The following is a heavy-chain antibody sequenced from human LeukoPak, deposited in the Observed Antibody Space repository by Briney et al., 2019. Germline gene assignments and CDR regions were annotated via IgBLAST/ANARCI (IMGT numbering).Heavy chain of an antibody. CDR1: GFTFSHYE. CDR2: ISSDGSKK. D-gene: IGHD3-3*01. CDR3: AKLTDGDFWSGYIDY. V-gene: IGHV3-30*18. J-gene: IGHJ4*02. Sequence: PGRSLRLTCVASGFTFSHYEMHWVHQAPGKGLECVALISSDGSKKYYVDSVKGRFTISRDNSKSTLFLQMNSLRVEDTAVYYCAKLTDGDFWSGYIDYWGQGTLVTVSS.